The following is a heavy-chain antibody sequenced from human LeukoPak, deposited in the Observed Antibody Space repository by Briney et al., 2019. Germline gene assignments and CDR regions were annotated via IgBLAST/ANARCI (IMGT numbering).Heavy chain of an antibody. D-gene: IGHD3-22*01. V-gene: IGHV1-46*01. CDR3: ARDYYDSSGYYYLDYYYMDV. J-gene: IGHJ6*03. CDR1: GYTFTSYY. CDR2: INPSGGST. Sequence: GASVKVSCKASGYTFTSYYMHWVRQAPGQGLEWMGIINPSGGSTSYAQKFQGRVTMTRDMSTSTVYMELSSLRSEDTAVYYCARDYYDSSGYYYLDYYYMDVWGKGTTVTISS.